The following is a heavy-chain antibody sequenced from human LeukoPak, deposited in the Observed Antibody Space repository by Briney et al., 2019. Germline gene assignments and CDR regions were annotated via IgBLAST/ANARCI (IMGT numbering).Heavy chain of an antibody. CDR2: INHSGST. V-gene: IGHV4-34*01. D-gene: IGHD3-3*01. CDR3: ARSAAHGVLESPNWFDP. CDR1: GGSFSGYY. Sequence: SETLSLTCAVYGGSFSGYYWSWIRQPPGKGLEWIGEINHSGSTNYNPSLKSRVTISADTSKNQFSLKLSSVTAADTAVYYCARSAAHGVLESPNWFDPWGQGTLVTVSS. J-gene: IGHJ5*02.